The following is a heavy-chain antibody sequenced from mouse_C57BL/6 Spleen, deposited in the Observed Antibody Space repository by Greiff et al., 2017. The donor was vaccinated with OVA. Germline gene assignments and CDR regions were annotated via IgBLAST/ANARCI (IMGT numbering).Heavy chain of an antibody. D-gene: IGHD1-1*01. Sequence: QVQLQQSGPELVKPGASVKISCKASGYAFSSSWMNWVKQRPGQGLEWIGRIYPGDGDTNYNGKFKGKATLTADKSSSTAYMQLSSLTSEDSAVYFCARSNYGSPWFAYWGQGTLVTVSA. CDR3: ARSNYGSPWFAY. J-gene: IGHJ3*01. CDR2: IYPGDGDT. V-gene: IGHV1-82*01. CDR1: GYAFSSSW.